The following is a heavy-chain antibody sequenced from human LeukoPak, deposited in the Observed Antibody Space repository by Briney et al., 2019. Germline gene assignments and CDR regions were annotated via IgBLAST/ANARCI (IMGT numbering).Heavy chain of an antibody. CDR2: ISGSGGST. V-gene: IGHV3-23*01. Sequence: PGGSLRLSCAASGFTFSSYAMSWVRQAPGKGLEWVSAISGSGGSTYYADSVKGRFTISRDITKNTLYLQMNSLRAEDTAVYYCAKTIVGAHLYYFDYWGQGTLVTVSS. CDR3: AKTIVGAHLYYFDY. J-gene: IGHJ4*02. CDR1: GFTFSSYA. D-gene: IGHD1-26*01.